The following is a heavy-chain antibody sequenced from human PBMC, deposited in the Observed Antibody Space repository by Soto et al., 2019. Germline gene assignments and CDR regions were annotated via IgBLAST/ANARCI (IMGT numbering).Heavy chain of an antibody. Sequence: GESLKISCSVFGFTFSDSYMHWVRQTPEKGLQYVSSISENGDITYYPDSVKGRFTISRDNSKSMVYLQMSSLRVEDTGVYYCVKDRFVDYWGQGVLVTVSS. CDR2: ISENGDIT. V-gene: IGHV3-64D*06. J-gene: IGHJ4*02. CDR1: GFTFSDSY. CDR3: VKDRFVDY.